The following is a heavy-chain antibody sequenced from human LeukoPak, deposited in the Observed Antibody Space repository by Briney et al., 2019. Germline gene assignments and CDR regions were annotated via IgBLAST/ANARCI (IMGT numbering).Heavy chain of an antibody. V-gene: IGHV3-74*01. J-gene: IGHJ5*02. Sequence: GGSLRLSCAASGFTFSSYWMHWVRQAPGKGLVWVSRINSDGSSTSYADSVKGRFTISRDNAKNTLYLQRNSLRAEDTAVYYCARLGSGTYYNGAYNWFDPWGQGTLVTVSS. CDR3: ARLGSGTYYNGAYNWFDP. CDR1: GFTFSSYW. CDR2: INSDGSST. D-gene: IGHD3-10*01.